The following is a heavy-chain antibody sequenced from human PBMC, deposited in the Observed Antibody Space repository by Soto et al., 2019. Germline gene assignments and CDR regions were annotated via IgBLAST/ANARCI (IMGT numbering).Heavy chain of an antibody. Sequence: EVQLVESGGGLVQPGGSLRLSCAASGFIFSDHYMDWVRQAPGKGLEWVGRTRNKANSYTTEYAASVKGRFTISRDDSKNSLYLQMNSLKPEDTAVYYCARGSGSYLMWFDPWGQGTLVTVSS. J-gene: IGHJ5*02. CDR1: GFIFSDHY. CDR3: ARGSGSYLMWFDP. V-gene: IGHV3-72*01. CDR2: TRNKANSYTT. D-gene: IGHD1-26*01.